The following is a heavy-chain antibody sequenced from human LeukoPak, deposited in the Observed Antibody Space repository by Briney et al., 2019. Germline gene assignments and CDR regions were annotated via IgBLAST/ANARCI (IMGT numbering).Heavy chain of an antibody. CDR3: ARVGLGYCSSTSCDSATYYCYGMDV. CDR2: IYTSGST. CDR1: GGSISSYY. V-gene: IGHV4-4*07. Sequence: SETLSLTCTVSGGSISSYYWSWIRQPAGKGLEWIGRIYTSGSTNYNPSLKSRVTMSVDTSKNQFSLKLSSVTAADTAVYYCARVGLGYCSSTSCDSATYYCYGMDVWGQGTTVTVSS. D-gene: IGHD2-2*01. J-gene: IGHJ6*02.